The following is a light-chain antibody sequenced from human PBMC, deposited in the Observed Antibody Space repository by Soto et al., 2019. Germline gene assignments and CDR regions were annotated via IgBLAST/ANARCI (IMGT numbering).Light chain of an antibody. V-gene: IGLV2-14*01. Sequence: SALAQPASVSGSPGQSITISCTGTISDISAYNYVSWYQQHPGKAPKLLIYEVNNRPSGVSDRFSGSKSGDTASLTISGLQADDEADYSCFSYSTSTSLYVFGTGTKVTVL. CDR3: FSYSTSTSLYV. CDR2: EVN. J-gene: IGLJ1*01. CDR1: ISDISAYNY.